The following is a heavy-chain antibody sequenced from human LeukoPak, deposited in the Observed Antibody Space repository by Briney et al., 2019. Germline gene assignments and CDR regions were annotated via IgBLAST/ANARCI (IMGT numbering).Heavy chain of an antibody. D-gene: IGHD1-1*01. CDR3: AIRYNWNDVGNWFDP. CDR1: GGSFSGYY. J-gene: IGHJ5*02. V-gene: IGHV4-34*01. CDR2: INHSGST. Sequence: SETLSLTCAVYGGSFSGYYWSWIRQPPGKGLEWIGEINHSGSTNYNPSLKSRVTISVDTSKNQFSLKLSSVTAADTAVYYCAIRYNWNDVGNWFDPWGQGTLVTVSS.